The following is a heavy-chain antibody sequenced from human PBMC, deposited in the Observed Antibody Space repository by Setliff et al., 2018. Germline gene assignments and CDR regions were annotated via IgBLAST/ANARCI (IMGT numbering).Heavy chain of an antibody. CDR2: IHYSGST. J-gene: IGHJ5*02. CDR1: GGSLRGNAIF. D-gene: IGHD2-15*01. Sequence: KPSETLSLTCTVSGGSLRGNAIFWGWIRQPPEKGLEWIAYIHYSGSTNQNPSLKSRVTISVDTSKNQFSLKMSSMTAADTAVYYCARSPAVLGIVYLDPWGQGTLVTVSS. V-gene: IGHV4-61*08. CDR3: ARSPAVLGIVYLDP.